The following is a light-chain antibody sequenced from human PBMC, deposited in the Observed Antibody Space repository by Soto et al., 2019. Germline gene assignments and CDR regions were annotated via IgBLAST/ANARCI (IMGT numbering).Light chain of an antibody. Sequence: EIVLTQSPGTLSLSPGERATLSCRASQSVSSSYLAWYQQKPGQAPRLLIYGASGRATGIPDRFSGSGSGTDFTLTISRLEPEDVAVYYCQQYGSSPVTLGQGTKVDIK. CDR2: GAS. J-gene: IGKJ1*01. CDR1: QSVSSSY. CDR3: QQYGSSPVT. V-gene: IGKV3-20*01.